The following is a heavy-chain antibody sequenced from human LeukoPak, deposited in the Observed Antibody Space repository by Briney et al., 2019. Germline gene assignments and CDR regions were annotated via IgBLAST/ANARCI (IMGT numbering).Heavy chain of an antibody. CDR2: ISSSSSTI. Sequence: GGFLRLSCAASGFTFSSYSMNWVRQAPGKGLEWVSYISSSSSTIYYADSVKGRFTISRDNAKNSLYLQMNSLRAEDTAVYYCARAATYYYGSGDAFDIWGQGTMVTVSS. V-gene: IGHV3-48*04. D-gene: IGHD3-10*01. J-gene: IGHJ3*02. CDR3: ARAATYYYGSGDAFDI. CDR1: GFTFSSYS.